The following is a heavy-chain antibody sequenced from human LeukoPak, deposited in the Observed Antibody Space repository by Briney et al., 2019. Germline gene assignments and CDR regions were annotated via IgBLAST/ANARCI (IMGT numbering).Heavy chain of an antibody. D-gene: IGHD3-22*01. J-gene: IGHJ5*02. V-gene: IGHV4-30-4*01. Sequence: TLSLTCTVSGGSISSGDYYWSWIRQPPGKGLEWIAYMYYSGSTYYNPSLKSRVTMSADTSKNQLSPKLSSVTAADTAVYYCARPYYYDSRIDPWGQGILVTVSS. CDR1: GGSISSGDYY. CDR2: MYYSGST. CDR3: ARPYYYDSRIDP.